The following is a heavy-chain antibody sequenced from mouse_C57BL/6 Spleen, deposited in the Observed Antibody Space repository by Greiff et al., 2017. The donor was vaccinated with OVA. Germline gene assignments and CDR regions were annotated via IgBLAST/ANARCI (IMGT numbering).Heavy chain of an antibody. CDR1: GYAFSSSW. CDR3: ARSGSNYVGWFAY. J-gene: IGHJ3*01. Sequence: VQLQQSGPELVKPGASVKISCKASGYAFSSSWMNWVKQRPGKGLEWIGRIYPGDGDTNYNGKFKGKATLTADKSSSTAYMQLSSLTSEDSAVYFCARSGSNYVGWFAYWGQGTLVTVSA. D-gene: IGHD2-5*01. CDR2: IYPGDGDT. V-gene: IGHV1-82*01.